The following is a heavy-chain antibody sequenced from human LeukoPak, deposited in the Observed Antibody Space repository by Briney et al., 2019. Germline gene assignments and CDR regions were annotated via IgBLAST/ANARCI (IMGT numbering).Heavy chain of an antibody. CDR2: INHSGST. Sequence: PSETLSLTCAVYGGSFSGYYWSWIRQPPGKGLEWIGEINHSGSTNYNPSLKSRVTISVDTCKNQFSLKLSSVTAADTAVYYCARGRYSSNYYYYYYMDVWGKGTTVTVSS. V-gene: IGHV4-34*01. CDR1: GGSFSGYY. CDR3: ARGRYSSNYYYYYYMDV. D-gene: IGHD6-13*01. J-gene: IGHJ6*03.